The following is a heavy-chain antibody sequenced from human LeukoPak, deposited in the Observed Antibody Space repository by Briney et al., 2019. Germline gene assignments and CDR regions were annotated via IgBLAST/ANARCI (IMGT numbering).Heavy chain of an antibody. J-gene: IGHJ4*02. CDR2: ISGGTT. V-gene: IGHV3-23*01. Sequence: GGSLRLSCAASGITISSYGMSWVRQAPGKGQEWVSSISGGTTYYADSVKGRFTIFRDNSKNIVSLQMNSLRAEDTAVYYCAKSVYGSGNYWGQGTLVTVSS. D-gene: IGHD3-10*01. CDR3: AKSVYGSGNY. CDR1: GITISSYG.